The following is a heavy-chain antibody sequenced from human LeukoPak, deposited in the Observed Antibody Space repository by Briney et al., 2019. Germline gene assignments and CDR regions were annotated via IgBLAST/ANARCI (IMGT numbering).Heavy chain of an antibody. CDR2: IYYSGST. Sequence: PSGTLSLTCAVSGGSISSSNWWSWVRQPPGKGLEWIGNIYYSGSTYYNPSLKSRVTISVDTSKNQFSLKLSSVTAADTAIYYCARDGGSSWYSEYFHHWGQGTLVTVSS. J-gene: IGHJ1*01. V-gene: IGHV4-4*02. D-gene: IGHD6-13*01. CDR1: GGSISSSNW. CDR3: ARDGGSSWYSEYFHH.